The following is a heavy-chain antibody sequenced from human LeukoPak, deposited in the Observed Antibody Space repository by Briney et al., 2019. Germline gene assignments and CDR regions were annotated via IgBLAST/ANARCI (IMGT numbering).Heavy chain of an antibody. D-gene: IGHD1-14*01. V-gene: IGHV3-21*01. CDR2: ISSSSSYI. Sequence: GGSLRLSCAASGFTFSSHWMTWVRQAPGKGLEWVSSISSSSSYIYYADSVKGRFTISRDNAKNSLYLQMNSLRAEDTAVYYCAREPPKTDWGQGTLVTVSS. CDR1: GFTFSSHW. CDR3: AREPPKTD. J-gene: IGHJ4*02.